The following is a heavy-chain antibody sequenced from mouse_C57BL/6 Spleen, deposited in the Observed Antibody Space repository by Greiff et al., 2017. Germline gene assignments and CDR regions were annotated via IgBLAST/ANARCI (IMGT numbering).Heavy chain of an antibody. CDR2: ISDGGSYT. V-gene: IGHV5-4*01. Sequence: EVQRVESGGGLVKPGGSLTLSCAASGFTFRSYAMSWVRQTPVKRLEWVATISDGGSYTYYPDNVKGRLTSARDNAKNNLYLQMIHLKSEDTAMYCCASGTGASYYFDYWGQGTTLTVAS. D-gene: IGHD4-1*01. CDR3: ASGTGASYYFDY. CDR1: GFTFRSYA. J-gene: IGHJ2*01.